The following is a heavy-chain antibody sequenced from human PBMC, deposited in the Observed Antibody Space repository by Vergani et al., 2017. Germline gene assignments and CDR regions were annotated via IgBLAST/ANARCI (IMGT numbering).Heavy chain of an antibody. V-gene: IGHV4-34*01. Sequence: QVQLEQGGAGLLKPSETLSLTCAVYGGSFSGYYGSWIRQPPGKGLEWFGEINHSGSTTYKPSLKSRVTITVDTSKNQISLKLISVTAADKAVYYCARGTESRYGYGYPRDWFDPWGQGTLVTVSS. CDR1: GGSFSGYY. CDR2: INHSGST. J-gene: IGHJ5*02. CDR3: ARGTESRYGYGYPRDWFDP. D-gene: IGHD5-18*01.